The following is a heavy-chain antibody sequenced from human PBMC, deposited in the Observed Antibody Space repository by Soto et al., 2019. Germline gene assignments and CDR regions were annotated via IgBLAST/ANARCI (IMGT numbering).Heavy chain of an antibody. CDR1: GFTFSSYD. Sequence: PGGSLRLSCAASGFTFSSYDMHWVRQATGKGLEWVSAIGTAGDTYYPGSVKGRFTISRENAKNSLYLQMNSLRAGDTAVYYCARDGPGGAAADTRAMDVWGQGTTVTVSS. J-gene: IGHJ6*02. V-gene: IGHV3-13*04. CDR3: ARDGPGGAAADTRAMDV. CDR2: IGTAGDT. D-gene: IGHD6-13*01.